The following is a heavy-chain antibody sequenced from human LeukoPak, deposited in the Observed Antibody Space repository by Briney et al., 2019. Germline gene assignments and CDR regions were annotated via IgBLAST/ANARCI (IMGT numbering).Heavy chain of an antibody. J-gene: IGHJ6*02. CDR1: GYSINNYY. V-gene: IGHV4-59*08. D-gene: IGHD1-26*01. CDR2: VSYSGTP. CDR3: ARQKWDRLTYYYYGMDV. Sequence: PSETLPLTCTVSGYSINNYYWTWIRQPPGKGLEWIGYVSYSGTPDYNPSLKSRATISLDTSRNQFSLQLRSVTPADTAEYYCARQKWDRLTYYYYGMDVWGQGTTVTVSS.